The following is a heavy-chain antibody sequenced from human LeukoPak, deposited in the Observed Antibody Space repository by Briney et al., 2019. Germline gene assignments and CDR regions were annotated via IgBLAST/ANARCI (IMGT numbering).Heavy chain of an antibody. V-gene: IGHV1-8*01. J-gene: IGHJ4*02. D-gene: IGHD6-19*01. CDR1: EYTFTSYD. Sequence: AAVKVSCKASEYTFTSYDINWVRQATGQGLEWMGWMNPNSRNTGYAQKFQGRVTMTRNTSISTAYMELNSLRSEDTAVYYCARAPGWSSGWSGYYFDCWGQGTLLTDSS. CDR3: ARAPGWSSGWSGYYFDC. CDR2: MNPNSRNT.